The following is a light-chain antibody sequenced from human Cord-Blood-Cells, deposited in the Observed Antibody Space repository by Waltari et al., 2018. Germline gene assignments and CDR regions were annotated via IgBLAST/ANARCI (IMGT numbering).Light chain of an antibody. Sequence: QSVLTPPPSVPGAPGQRAPIPSPGGSSNTGAGYDVHWYQQLPGTAHKLLILGNSNRPSGVPDRFSGSKAGTSASLAITGLQAEDEADYYCQSYGSSLSGSVFGGGTKLTVL. J-gene: IGLJ3*02. CDR1: SSNTGAGYD. V-gene: IGLV1-40*01. CDR2: GNS. CDR3: QSYGSSLSGSV.